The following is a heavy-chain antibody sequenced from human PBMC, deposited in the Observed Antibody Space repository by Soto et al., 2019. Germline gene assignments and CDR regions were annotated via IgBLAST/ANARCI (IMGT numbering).Heavy chain of an antibody. D-gene: IGHD4-17*01. CDR1: GGSISSGGYS. CDR2: IYHSGST. J-gene: IGHJ6*01. V-gene: IGHV4-30-2*01. Sequence: PSETLSLTCAVSGGSISSGGYSWSWIRQPPGKGLEWIGYIYHSGSTYYNPSLKIRVTISVDRSKNQFSLKLSSVTAADTAVYYCARAHYGDYGYGMDVWGQGTTVTVSS. CDR3: ARAHYGDYGYGMDV.